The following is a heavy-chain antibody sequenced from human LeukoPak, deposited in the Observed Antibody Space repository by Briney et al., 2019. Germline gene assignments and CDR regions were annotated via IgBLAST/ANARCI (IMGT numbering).Heavy chain of an antibody. D-gene: IGHD2-2*01. J-gene: IGHJ4*02. CDR1: GFTFSSYS. Sequence: GGSLRLSCAAPGFTFSSYSMNWVRQTPGKGLEWISYIRSSSSTIYYADSVKGRFAISRDNAKNSLYLQMDSLRAEDTAVYYCATGMWGYCSATSCPLDFWGQGTLVTVSS. V-gene: IGHV3-48*01. CDR2: IRSSSSTI. CDR3: ATGMWGYCSATSCPLDF.